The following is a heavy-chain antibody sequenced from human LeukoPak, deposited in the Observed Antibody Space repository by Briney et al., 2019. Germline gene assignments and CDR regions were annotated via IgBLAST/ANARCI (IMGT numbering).Heavy chain of an antibody. CDR2: IYPGDSDT. Sequence: GESLKISCKGSGYSFTSYWIGWVRQMPGKGLEWMGIIYPGDSDTRYSPSFQGQVTISADKSISTAYLQWSSLKASDTAMYYCARVKSYGTLDDAFDIWGQGTMVTVSS. J-gene: IGHJ3*02. V-gene: IGHV5-51*01. CDR1: GYSFTSYW. D-gene: IGHD5-18*01. CDR3: ARVKSYGTLDDAFDI.